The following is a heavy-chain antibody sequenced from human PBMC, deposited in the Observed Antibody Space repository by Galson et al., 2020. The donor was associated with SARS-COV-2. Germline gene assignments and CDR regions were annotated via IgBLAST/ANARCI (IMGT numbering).Heavy chain of an antibody. J-gene: IGHJ3*02. CDR2: ISAYNGNT. V-gene: IGHV1-18*01. CDR1: GYTFTSYG. Sequence: ASVKVSCKASGYTFTSYGISWVRQAPGQGLEWMGWISAYNGNTHYAQKLQGRVTMTTDTSTSTAYMELRSLRSDDTAVYYCASSAGYYRAFDIWGQGTMVTVSS. CDR3: ASSAGYYRAFDI. D-gene: IGHD1-26*01.